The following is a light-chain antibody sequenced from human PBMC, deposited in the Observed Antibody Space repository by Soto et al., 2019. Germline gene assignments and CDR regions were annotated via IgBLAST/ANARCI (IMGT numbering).Light chain of an antibody. CDR3: QQYAASPIT. J-gene: IGKJ5*01. V-gene: IGKV3-20*01. CDR1: QSVGSNY. CDR2: GAS. Sequence: ENGFTHSTVTLSLSPVERAALSCRASQSVGSNYLAWFQQKSGQAPRLVIYGASSRATGIPDRLSGSGSGTDFTLTISRLEPEDFAVYYCQQYAASPITFGQGTLLEIK.